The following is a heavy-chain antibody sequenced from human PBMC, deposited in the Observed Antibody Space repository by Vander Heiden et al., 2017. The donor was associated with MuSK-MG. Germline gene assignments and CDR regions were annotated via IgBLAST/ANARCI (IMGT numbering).Heavy chain of an antibody. V-gene: IGHV4-39*01. CDR1: GGSISSSSYY. Sequence: QLQLQESGPGLVKPSETLSLTCTVSGGSISSSSYYWGWIRQPPGKGLEWIGSIYYSGSTYYNPSLKSRVTISVDTSKNQFSLKLSSVTAADTAVYYCASAYYDILTGTYGVDVWGQGTTVTVSS. D-gene: IGHD3-9*01. CDR2: IYYSGST. CDR3: ASAYYDILTGTYGVDV. J-gene: IGHJ6*02.